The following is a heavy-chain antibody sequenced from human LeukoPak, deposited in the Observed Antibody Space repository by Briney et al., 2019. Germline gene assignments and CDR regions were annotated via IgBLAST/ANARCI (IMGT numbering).Heavy chain of an antibody. CDR3: AKDRIPDGKYSIDF. CDR1: GFTFSTYA. V-gene: IGHV3-23*01. Sequence: PGGSLRLSCAASGFTFSTYAMNWVRQAPGKGLEWVSVIVGDGGGIHYADSVSGRFTISRDNSRNTLYLQMNRLRVEDTAVYFCAKDRIPDGKYSIDFWGQGTLVTVSS. CDR2: IVGDGGGI. D-gene: IGHD5-24*01. J-gene: IGHJ4*02.